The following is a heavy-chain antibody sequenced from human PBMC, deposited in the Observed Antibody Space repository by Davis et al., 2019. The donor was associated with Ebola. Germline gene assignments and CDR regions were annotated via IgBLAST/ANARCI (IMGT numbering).Heavy chain of an antibody. D-gene: IGHD5-12*01. CDR1: GDSVTTNSGG. Sequence: PSETLSLTCAISGDSVTTNSGGWNWIRQSPSRGLEWLGRTYYNSKWYSDYAVSVKSRITINPDTSKNQFSLQLNSVTPEDTAVYFCGRGWLRSGFDYWGQGTLATVSS. CDR3: GRGWLRSGFDY. V-gene: IGHV6-1*01. J-gene: IGHJ4*02. CDR2: TYYNSKWYS.